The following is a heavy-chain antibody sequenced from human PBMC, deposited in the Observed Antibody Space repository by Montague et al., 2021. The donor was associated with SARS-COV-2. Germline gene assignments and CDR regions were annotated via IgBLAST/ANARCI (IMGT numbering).Heavy chain of an antibody. D-gene: IGHD5-18*01. Sequence: SETLSLTCTVTGGPISGSSGHWGWIRQSPGKGLEWIASVYYSGNTYYXPSLKSRLTISVDTSKNQFSLKLNSVTAADTALYYCARREYSYGWGDWGQGTLVTVSS. J-gene: IGHJ4*02. CDR1: GGPISGSSGH. CDR3: ARREYSYGWGD. V-gene: IGHV4-39*01. CDR2: VYYSGNT.